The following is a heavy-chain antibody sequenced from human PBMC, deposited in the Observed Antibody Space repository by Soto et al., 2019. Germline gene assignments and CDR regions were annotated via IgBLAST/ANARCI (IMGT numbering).Heavy chain of an antibody. Sequence: PSETLSLTCTVSGGSISSYYWSWIRQPPGKGLEWIGYIYYSGSTSYNPSLKSRVTISVDTSKNQFSLKLSSVTAADTAVYYCARGYSSGWYLDWFDPWGQGTLVTVSS. CDR1: GGSISSYY. CDR3: ARGYSSGWYLDWFDP. D-gene: IGHD6-19*01. CDR2: IYYSGST. V-gene: IGHV4-59*01. J-gene: IGHJ5*02.